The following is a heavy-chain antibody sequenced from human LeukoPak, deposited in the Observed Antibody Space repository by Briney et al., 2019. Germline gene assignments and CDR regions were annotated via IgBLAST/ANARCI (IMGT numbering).Heavy chain of an antibody. CDR3: ARGRLVRYSGYDVFDY. J-gene: IGHJ4*02. CDR1: GYTFTGYY. D-gene: IGHD5-12*01. Sequence: ASVKVSCKASGYTFTGYYMHWVRQAPGQGLEWMGWINPNSGGTNYAQKFQGRVTMTRDTSISTAYMELSRLRSDDTAVYHCARGRLVRYSGYDVFDYWGQGTLVTVSS. CDR2: INPNSGGT. V-gene: IGHV1-2*02.